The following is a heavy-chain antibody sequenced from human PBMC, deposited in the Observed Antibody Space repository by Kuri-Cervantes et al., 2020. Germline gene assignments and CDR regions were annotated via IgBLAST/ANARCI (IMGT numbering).Heavy chain of an antibody. J-gene: IGHJ4*02. CDR3: ARSWITESGY. Sequence: GESLKISCAASGFTFSSYSMNWVRQAPGKGLEWVSYISSSSTIYYADSVKGRFTISRDSSKNTVYLQMNSLRVEDTAVYYCARSWITESGYWGQGTLVTVSS. CDR2: ISSSSTI. D-gene: IGHD2-2*03. CDR1: GFTFSSYS. V-gene: IGHV3-48*01.